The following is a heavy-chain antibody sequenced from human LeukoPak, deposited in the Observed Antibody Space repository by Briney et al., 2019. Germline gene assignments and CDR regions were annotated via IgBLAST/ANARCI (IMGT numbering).Heavy chain of an antibody. Sequence: KSGGSLRLSCAASGFTFSNAWMSWVRQAPGKGLEWVGRIKSKTDGGTTDYGAPVKGRFIISRDDSKNTLYLQMSNLKTEDTAVYYCTRRRDYYDSSGFDYWGQGTLVTVSS. J-gene: IGHJ4*02. D-gene: IGHD3-22*01. CDR3: TRRRDYYDSSGFDY. CDR2: IKSKTDGGTT. V-gene: IGHV3-15*01. CDR1: GFTFSNAW.